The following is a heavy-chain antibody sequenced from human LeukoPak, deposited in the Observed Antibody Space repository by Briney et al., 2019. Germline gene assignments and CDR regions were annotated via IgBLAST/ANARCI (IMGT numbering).Heavy chain of an antibody. D-gene: IGHD3-10*01. Sequence: GASVKVSCKASGGTFSSYAISWVRQAPGQGLEWMGIINPSGGSTSYAQKFQGRVTMTRDTSTSTVYMELSSLRSEDTAVYYCATVALWFGKYPGGFDPWGQGTLVTVSS. CDR3: ATVALWFGKYPGGFDP. CDR1: GGTFSSYA. V-gene: IGHV1-46*01. J-gene: IGHJ5*02. CDR2: INPSGGST.